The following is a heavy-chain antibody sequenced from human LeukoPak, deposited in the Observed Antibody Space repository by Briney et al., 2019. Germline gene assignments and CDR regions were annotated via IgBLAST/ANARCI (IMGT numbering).Heavy chain of an antibody. CDR1: GFTFSSYA. CDR2: ISYDGSSE. D-gene: IGHD1-26*01. CDR3: ARVDWEGSGSYYFDY. J-gene: IGHJ4*02. Sequence: PGGSLRLSCAASGFTFSSYAMHWVRQAPGKGLEWVAVISYDGSSEYYADSVKGRFAISRDNSKNTLFLQMDNLRAEDTAVYYCARVDWEGSGSYYFDYWGQGTLVTVSS. V-gene: IGHV3-30*09.